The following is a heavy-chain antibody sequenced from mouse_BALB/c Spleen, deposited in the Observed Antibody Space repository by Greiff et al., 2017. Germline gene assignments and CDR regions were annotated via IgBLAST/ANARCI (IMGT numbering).Heavy chain of an antibody. CDR1: GFTFSSFG. Sequence: EVKLQESGGGLVQPGGSRKLSCAASGFTFSSFGMHWVRQAPEKGLEWVAYISSGSSTIYYADTVKGRFTISRDNPKNTLFLQMTSLRSEDTAMYYCARGANYYGSSYDYWGQGTTLTVSS. CDR2: ISSGSSTI. J-gene: IGHJ2*01. CDR3: ARGANYYGSSYDY. V-gene: IGHV5-17*02. D-gene: IGHD1-1*01.